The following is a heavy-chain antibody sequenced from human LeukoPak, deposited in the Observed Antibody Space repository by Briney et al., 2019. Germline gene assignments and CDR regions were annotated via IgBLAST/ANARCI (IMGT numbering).Heavy chain of an antibody. V-gene: IGHV3-23*01. CDR1: GFTFRSYG. D-gene: IGHD2-2*01. J-gene: IGHJ4*02. CDR2: ISGGGDST. Sequence: PGGSLRLSCAASGFTFRSYGMSWVRQAPGKGLEWVSTISGGGDSTNYADSVKGRFTISRDNSKNTLFLQMNSLRAEDTAVYYCAKKMSSSTGIDYWGQGTLVTVSS. CDR3: AKKMSSSTGIDY.